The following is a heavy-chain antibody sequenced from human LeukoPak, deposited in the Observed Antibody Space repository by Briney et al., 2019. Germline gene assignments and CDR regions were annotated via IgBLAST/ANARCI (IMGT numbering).Heavy chain of an antibody. D-gene: IGHD3-10*02. CDR1: GFTVSSRH. J-gene: IGHJ4*02. CDR2: IYSVGDT. CDR3: ARVYNYVFDY. Sequence: GGSLTLSCAASGFTVSSRHMTWVRQPVGRGWEWVSFIYSVGDTCYADSVKGRFTISRDNSKNTLYLQMNSLGAEDTAVYYCARVYNYVFDYWGQRTLVTVSS. V-gene: IGHV3-53*01.